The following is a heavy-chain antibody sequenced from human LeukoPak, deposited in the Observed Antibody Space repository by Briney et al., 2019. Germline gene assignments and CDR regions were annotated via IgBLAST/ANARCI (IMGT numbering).Heavy chain of an antibody. CDR1: GFTFDDYG. CDR2: INWNGGST. J-gene: IGHJ3*02. Sequence: GGSLRLSCAASGFTFDDYGMSWVRQAPGKGLEWVSGINWNGGSTGYADSVKGRFTISRDNAKNSLYLQMNSLRAEDTALYCCARDWRIAAALKSDAFDIWGQGTMVTVSS. CDR3: ARDWRIAAALKSDAFDI. D-gene: IGHD6-13*01. V-gene: IGHV3-20*04.